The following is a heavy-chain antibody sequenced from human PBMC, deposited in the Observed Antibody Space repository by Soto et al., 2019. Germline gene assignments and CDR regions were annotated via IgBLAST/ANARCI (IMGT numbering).Heavy chain of an antibody. V-gene: IGHV3-15*01. CDR2: IKSKTDGGTT. CDR3: TTESSDSGWSLFDY. D-gene: IGHD6-19*01. J-gene: IGHJ4*02. CDR1: GFTFSNAW. Sequence: GGSLRLSCAASGFTFSNAWMSWVRQAPGKGLEWVGRIKSKTDGGTTDYAAPVKGRFTISRDDSKNTLYLQMNSLKTEDTAVYYCTTESSDSGWSLFDYWGQGTLVTVSS.